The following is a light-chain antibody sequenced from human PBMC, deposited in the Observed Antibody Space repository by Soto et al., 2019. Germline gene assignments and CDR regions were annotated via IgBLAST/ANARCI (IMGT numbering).Light chain of an antibody. Sequence: DVQMTQSPSSLSAFVGDRVTITCRASQGIAPYLAWFQQKPGKVPKLLIYATSTLQSGVTSRFSGSGSGTDFTLTINSLQPEDVGTYYCKKYNSAPLTFGGGTKVEIK. J-gene: IGKJ4*01. V-gene: IGKV1-27*01. CDR3: KKYNSAPLT. CDR2: ATS. CDR1: QGIAPY.